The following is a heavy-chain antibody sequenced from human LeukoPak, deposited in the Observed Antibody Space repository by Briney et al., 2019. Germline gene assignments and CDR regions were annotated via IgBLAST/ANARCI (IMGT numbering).Heavy chain of an antibody. CDR3: AKVGRDYGDFFYFDY. D-gene: IGHD4-17*01. CDR2: INHSGGST. V-gene: IGHV3-23*01. Sequence: GGSLRLSCAASGFTFSSYVMSWVRQAPGKGLEWVSAINHSGGSTYYADSVKGRFTIFRDNSKNTLYLQINSLRAEDTAVYYCAKVGRDYGDFFYFDYWGQGTLVTVSS. CDR1: GFTFSSYV. J-gene: IGHJ4*02.